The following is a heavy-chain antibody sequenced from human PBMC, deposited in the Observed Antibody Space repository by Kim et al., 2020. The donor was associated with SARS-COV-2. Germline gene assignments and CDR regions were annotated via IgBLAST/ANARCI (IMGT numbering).Heavy chain of an antibody. Sequence: GGSLRLSCAASGFTFSSYGMHWVRQAPGKGLEWVAVIWYDGSNKYYADSVKGRFTISRDNSKNTLYLQMNSLRAEDTAVYYCARVAYYYAEVDVWGQGTTVTVSS. CDR2: IWYDGSNK. CDR3: ARVAYYYAEVDV. CDR1: GFTFSSYG. V-gene: IGHV3-33*01. J-gene: IGHJ6*02. D-gene: IGHD3-10*01.